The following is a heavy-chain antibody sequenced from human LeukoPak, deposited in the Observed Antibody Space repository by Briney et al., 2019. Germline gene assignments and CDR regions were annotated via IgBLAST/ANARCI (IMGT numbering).Heavy chain of an antibody. J-gene: IGHJ4*02. CDR2: IYPGDSDT. Sequence: GESLKISCKGSGYSFGDSWIGWARQMPGKGLEWMGIIYPGDSDTRYSPSFQGQVTISADQSISTTYLQWSSLKATDTAMYYCARQYGRPFDYWGQGTLVTVSS. CDR3: ARQYGRPFDY. V-gene: IGHV5-51*01. D-gene: IGHD3-10*01. CDR1: GYSFGDSW.